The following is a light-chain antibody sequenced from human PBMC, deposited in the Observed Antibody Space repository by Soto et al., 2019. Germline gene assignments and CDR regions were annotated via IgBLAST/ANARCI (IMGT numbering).Light chain of an antibody. V-gene: IGLV1-51*01. CDR3: GTWDSSLSAGV. CDR2: DNN. Sequence: QSVSTQPPSVSAAPGQKVTMSCSGSSSNIGNNYVSWYQRLPGTAPKLLIYDNNKRPSGIPARFSGSKSGTSATLGITGLQTGDEADYYCGTWDSSLSAGVFGTGTKLTVL. CDR1: SSNIGNNY. J-gene: IGLJ1*01.